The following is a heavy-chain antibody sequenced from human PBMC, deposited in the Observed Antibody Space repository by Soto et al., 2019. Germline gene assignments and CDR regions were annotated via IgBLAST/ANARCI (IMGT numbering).Heavy chain of an antibody. Sequence: PGGSLRLSCEASGFTVSRASMNWVRQVPGKGLEWVASISSGSSDTWYADSVKGRFIISRDNAQNSLFLQMNTLRPEDTAMYYCARVAYWGPGTQVTVS. CDR2: ISSGSSDT. CDR1: GFTVSRAS. V-gene: IGHV3-21*01. CDR3: ARVAY. J-gene: IGHJ4*02.